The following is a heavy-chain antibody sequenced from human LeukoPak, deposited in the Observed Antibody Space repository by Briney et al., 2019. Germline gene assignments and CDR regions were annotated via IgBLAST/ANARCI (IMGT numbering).Heavy chain of an antibody. CDR3: ARGDIHPYYYDSSGPDY. J-gene: IGHJ4*02. V-gene: IGHV3-7*01. CDR2: IKQDGSEK. CDR1: GFTFSSYW. D-gene: IGHD3-22*01. Sequence: GGSLRLSCAASGFTFSSYWMSWVRQAPGKGLEWVANIKQDGSEKYYVDSVKGRFTISRDNAKNSLYLHMNSLRAEDTAVYYCARGDIHPYYYDSSGPDYWGQGTLVTVSS.